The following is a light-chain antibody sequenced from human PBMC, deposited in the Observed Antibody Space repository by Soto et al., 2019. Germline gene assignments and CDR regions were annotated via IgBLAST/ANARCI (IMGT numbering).Light chain of an antibody. CDR1: QSVRSSS. J-gene: IGKJ1*01. V-gene: IGKV3-20*01. CDR3: QQYGSAPPRT. CDR2: DTS. Sequence: EIVLTQSPGTLSLSPGERATLSCRASQSVRSSSLAWYQQKPGQAPRLLIYDTSSRAAGIPDRFSGSGSGTDFTLTISRLEPEDFAVYFCQQYGSAPPRTFGQGTKVDI.